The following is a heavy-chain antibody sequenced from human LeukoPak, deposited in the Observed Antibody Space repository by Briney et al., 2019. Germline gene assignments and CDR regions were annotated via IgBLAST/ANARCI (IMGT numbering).Heavy chain of an antibody. CDR3: AREFGSSWYFDY. D-gene: IGHD6-13*01. CDR2: IYHSGST. CDR1: GGSISSGGYS. J-gene: IGHJ4*02. V-gene: IGHV4-30-2*01. Sequence: SQTLSLTCAVSGGSISSGGYSWSWIRQPPGKGLEWIGYIYHSGSTYYNPSLKSRVTISVDRSKNQFSLKLSSVTAADTAVYYCAREFGSSWYFDYWGQGTLVTVSS.